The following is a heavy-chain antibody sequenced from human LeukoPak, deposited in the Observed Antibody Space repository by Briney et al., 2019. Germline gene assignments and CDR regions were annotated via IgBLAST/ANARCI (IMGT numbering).Heavy chain of an antibody. Sequence: QPGGSLRLSCAASGFTFSNYAMSWVRQAPGKGLEWVSAISGSGGSTYYADSVKGRFTISRDNSKNTLYLQMNSLRAEDTAVYYCANRGGRYSSGWRNVRFDYWGQGTLVTVSS. CDR1: GFTFSNYA. J-gene: IGHJ4*02. D-gene: IGHD6-19*01. CDR3: ANRGGRYSSGWRNVRFDY. CDR2: ISGSGGST. V-gene: IGHV3-23*01.